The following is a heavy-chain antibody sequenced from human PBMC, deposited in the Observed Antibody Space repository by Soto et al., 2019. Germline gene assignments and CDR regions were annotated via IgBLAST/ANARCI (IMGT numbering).Heavy chain of an antibody. D-gene: IGHD2-21*02. J-gene: IGHJ4*02. CDR1: GYTFTNYY. CDR2: IKCSGGET. Sequence: QVQLVQSGAEVKKPGASVKVSCRTSGYTFTNYYMHWVRQAPGQGLEWMGIIKCSGGETTYAQKLLRRVTMTRDKSPSTVHMDLSSLRSGDTAVYYFARGGDVVLVTAPLDYWGQGTLVTSSS. V-gene: IGHV1-46*03. CDR3: ARGGDVVLVTAPLDY.